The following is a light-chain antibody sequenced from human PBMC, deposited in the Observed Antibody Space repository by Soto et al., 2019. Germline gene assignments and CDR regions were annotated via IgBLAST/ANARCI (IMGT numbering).Light chain of an antibody. CDR1: QSVSSDY. Sequence: EIVLTQSPGTLSLSPGERATLSCRASQSVSSDYLAWYQQKPGQTPKVLIYRASSRAIGIPDRFSGSGSGTDFTLTISRLEPEDFAVSYCQQYGSSPLTFGGGTKVEIK. CDR2: RAS. V-gene: IGKV3-20*01. CDR3: QQYGSSPLT. J-gene: IGKJ4*01.